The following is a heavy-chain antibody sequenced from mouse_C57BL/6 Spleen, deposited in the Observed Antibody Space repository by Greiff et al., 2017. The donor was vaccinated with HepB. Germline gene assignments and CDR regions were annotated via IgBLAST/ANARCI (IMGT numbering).Heavy chain of an antibody. CDR2: ISSGGDYI. D-gene: IGHD1-1*01. CDR3: TREETTVVDWYFDV. CDR1: GFTFSSYA. V-gene: IGHV5-9-1*02. Sequence: EVMLVESGEGLVKPGGSLKLSCAASGFTFSSYAMSWVRQTPEKRLEWVAYISSGGDYIYYADTVKGRFTISRDNARNTLYLQMSSLKSEDTAMYYCTREETTVVDWYFDVWGTGTTVTVSS. J-gene: IGHJ1*03.